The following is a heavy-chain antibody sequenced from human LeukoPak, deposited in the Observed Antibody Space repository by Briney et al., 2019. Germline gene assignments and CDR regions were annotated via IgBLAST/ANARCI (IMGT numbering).Heavy chain of an antibody. CDR3: ARHRDGSFEGAFDY. CDR1: GFTVSTNF. CDR2: IYSGGGT. D-gene: IGHD1-26*01. Sequence: GGSLRLSCAASGFTVSTNFMSWVRQAPGKGLEWVSVIYSGGGTYYADSVKGRFTISRDNSKNTLYLQMNSLRADDTAVYYCARHRDGSFEGAFDYWGQGTLVTVSS. V-gene: IGHV3-66*04. J-gene: IGHJ4*02.